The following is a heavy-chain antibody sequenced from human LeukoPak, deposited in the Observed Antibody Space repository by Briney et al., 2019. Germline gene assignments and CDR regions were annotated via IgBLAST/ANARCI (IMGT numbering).Heavy chain of an antibody. Sequence: SQTLSLTCTVSGGSISSGSYYWSWIRQPAGKGLEWIGRIYTSGSTNYNPSLKSRVTISVDTSKNQFSLKLSSVTAADTAAYYCARDRDAFDIWGQGTMVTVSS. CDR1: GGSISSGSYY. J-gene: IGHJ3*02. V-gene: IGHV4-61*02. CDR2: IYTSGST. CDR3: ARDRDAFDI.